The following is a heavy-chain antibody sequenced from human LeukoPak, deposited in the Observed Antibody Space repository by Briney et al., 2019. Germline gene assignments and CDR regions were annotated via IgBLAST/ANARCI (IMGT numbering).Heavy chain of an antibody. D-gene: IGHD3-3*01. CDR3: TRDLDYDFWSGYYPY. CDR1: GFAFSSYR. CDR2: ISSSSSTI. J-gene: IGHJ4*02. V-gene: IGHV3-48*01. Sequence: GGSLRLSCAASGFAFSSYRMNWVRQAPGKGLEWVSYISSSSSTIYYADSVKGRFTISRDNAKNSLYLQMNSLRAEDTAVYYCTRDLDYDFWSGYYPYWGQGTLVTVSS.